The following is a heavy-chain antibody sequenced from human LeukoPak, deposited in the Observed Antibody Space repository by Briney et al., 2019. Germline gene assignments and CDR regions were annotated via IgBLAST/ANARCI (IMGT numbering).Heavy chain of an antibody. Sequence: PSQTLSLTCTVSGGSISSGGYYWSWIRQHPGTGLEWIGYIYYSGSTYYNPSLKSRVTISVDTSKNQFSLKLSSVTAADTAVYYCARDRMEYSSSWYEYYMDVWGKGTTVTVSS. CDR2: IYYSGST. D-gene: IGHD6-13*01. CDR3: ARDRMEYSSSWYEYYMDV. V-gene: IGHV4-31*03. CDR1: GGSISSGGYY. J-gene: IGHJ6*03.